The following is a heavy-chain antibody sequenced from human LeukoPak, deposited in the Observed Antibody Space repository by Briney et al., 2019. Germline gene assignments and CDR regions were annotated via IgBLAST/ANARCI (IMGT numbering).Heavy chain of an antibody. CDR2: ISSSSSNI. CDR3: ARANSNYPNYYYYYMDV. J-gene: IGHJ6*03. CDR1: GFTFSSYS. D-gene: IGHD4-11*01. Sequence: GGSLRLSCAASGFTFSSYSMNWVRQAPGKGLEWISYISSSSSNIYFPDSVKGRFTISRDNAKNSLYLQMNSLRAEDTAVYYCARANSNYPNYYYYYMDVWGKGTTVTVSS. V-gene: IGHV3-48*01.